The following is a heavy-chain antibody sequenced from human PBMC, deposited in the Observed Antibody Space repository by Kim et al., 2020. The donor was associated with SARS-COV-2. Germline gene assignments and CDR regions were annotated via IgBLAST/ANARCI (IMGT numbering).Heavy chain of an antibody. J-gene: IGHJ5*02. V-gene: IGHV4-4*02. CDR2: TYHSGST. CDR1: GGSISSSNW. Sequence: SETLSLTCAVSGGSISSSNWWSWVRQPPGKGLEWIGETYHSGSTNYNPSLKSRVTISVDKSKNQFSLKLSSVTAADTAVYYCARGPNYYYGSGSFHFDPWGQGTLVTVSS. CDR3: ARGPNYYYGSGSFHFDP. D-gene: IGHD3-10*01.